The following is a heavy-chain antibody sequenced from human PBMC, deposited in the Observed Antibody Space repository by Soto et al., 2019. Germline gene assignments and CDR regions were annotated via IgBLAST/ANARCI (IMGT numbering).Heavy chain of an antibody. Sequence: SETLSLTCAVYGGSFSGYYWSWIRQPPGKGLEWIGEINHSGTTNYNPSLKSRVTISSDTSKNQLSLKLSSVTAADTAVYYCARHGLYYYGSGSYYNSWFDPWGQGTLVTVSS. V-gene: IGHV4-34*01. CDR3: ARHGLYYYGSGSYYNSWFDP. J-gene: IGHJ5*02. CDR2: INHSGTT. D-gene: IGHD3-10*01. CDR1: GGSFSGYY.